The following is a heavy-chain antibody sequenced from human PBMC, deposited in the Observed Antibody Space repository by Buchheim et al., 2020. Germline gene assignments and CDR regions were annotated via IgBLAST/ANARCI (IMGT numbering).Heavy chain of an antibody. D-gene: IGHD6-13*01. CDR3: AKDGRPYSSSWFDC. CDR1: GFTFSSYA. Sequence: EVQLLESGGGLVQPGGSLRLSCAASGFTFSSYAMSWVRQVPGKGLEWVSAITDGGRTYYTDSVKGRFTSSRDNSQNTLYLQMNSLRAEDTAVYYCAKDGRPYSSSWFDCWGQGTL. CDR2: ITDGGRT. J-gene: IGHJ4*02. V-gene: IGHV3-23*01.